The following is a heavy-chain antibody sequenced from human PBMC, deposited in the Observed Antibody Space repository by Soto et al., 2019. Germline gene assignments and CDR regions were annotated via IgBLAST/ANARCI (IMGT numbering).Heavy chain of an antibody. D-gene: IGHD2-2*01. V-gene: IGHV1-18*01. CDR1: GSTFTSYG. J-gene: IGHJ4*02. Sequence: ASVKVSCQASGSTFTSYGISWVRQAPGQGLEWMGWISAYNGNTNYAQKLQGRVTMTTDTSTSTAYMELRSLRSDDTAVYYCARISSPYCSSTSCYVVDYWGQGTLVTVSS. CDR2: ISAYNGNT. CDR3: ARISSPYCSSTSCYVVDY.